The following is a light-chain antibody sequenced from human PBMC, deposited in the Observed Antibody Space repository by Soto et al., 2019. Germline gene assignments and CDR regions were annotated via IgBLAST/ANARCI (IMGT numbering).Light chain of an antibody. CDR2: AAS. V-gene: IGKV1-39*01. CDR3: QQSYSAPYT. CDR1: QSISGY. J-gene: IGKJ2*01. Sequence: DIQMTQSPSSVSASVGDRVTITCRAGQSISGYLNWYLQKPGKAPKLLIFAASSLESGVPSRFSGSGSGTDFTLTITSLQREDFATYFCQQSYSAPYTFGQGTTLEIK.